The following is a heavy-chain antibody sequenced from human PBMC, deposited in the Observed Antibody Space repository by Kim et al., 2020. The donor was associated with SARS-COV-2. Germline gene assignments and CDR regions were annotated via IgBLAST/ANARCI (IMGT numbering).Heavy chain of an antibody. V-gene: IGHV3-21*01. CDR1: GFTFTSYT. J-gene: IGHJ4*02. Sequence: GGSLRLSCATSGFTFTSYTMNWVRQPPGRGLEWVSSITSTSSHAFYADSVRGRFTISRDNAKNSLYLQMSSLGVEDTAIYYCARDPAADDSWGQGTLVIV. D-gene: IGHD6-13*01. CDR2: ITSTSSHA. CDR3: ARDPAADDS.